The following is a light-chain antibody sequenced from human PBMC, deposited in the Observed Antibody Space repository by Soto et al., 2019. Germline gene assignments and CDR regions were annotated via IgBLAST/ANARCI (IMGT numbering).Light chain of an antibody. J-gene: IGKJ3*01. Sequence: DIVMPQSPLSLPVTPGEPASISCRSSQSLLHSNGYNYLDCYLQKPGQSPQLLIYLGSNRASGVPDRFSGSGSGTDFTLKISRVEAEDVGVYYCMQALQTPFTFGPGTKVDIK. CDR3: MQALQTPFT. CDR2: LGS. V-gene: IGKV2-28*01. CDR1: QSLLHSNGYNY.